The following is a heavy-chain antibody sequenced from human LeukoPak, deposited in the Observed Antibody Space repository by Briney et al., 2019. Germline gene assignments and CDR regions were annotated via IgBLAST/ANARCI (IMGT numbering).Heavy chain of an antibody. CDR1: GGSISSYY. CDR2: IYYSGST. D-gene: IGHD3-10*01. J-gene: IGHJ5*02. CDR3: AKADLPVRSPYNWFDP. V-gene: IGHV4-59*12. Sequence: PSETLSLTCTVSGGSISSYYWSWIRQPPGKGLEWIGYIYYSGSTNYNPSLKSRVTISIDTSKNHFSLELSSVTAADTAVYFCAKADLPVRSPYNWFDPWGQGTLVTVSS.